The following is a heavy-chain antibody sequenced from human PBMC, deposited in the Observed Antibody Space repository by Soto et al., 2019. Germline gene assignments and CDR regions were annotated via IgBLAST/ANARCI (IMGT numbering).Heavy chain of an antibody. J-gene: IGHJ4*02. CDR2: ISWNGVST. V-gene: IGHV3-20*04. CDR3: ARDNSDYDLDY. D-gene: IGHD5-12*01. CDR1: RFTFHDYG. Sequence: EVQLVESGGGVVRPGGSLRLSCAASRFTFHDYGMNWVRQAPGKGLEWVSGISWNGVSTGYADSVKGRFTISRDNAKKSLYLQMNNLRPEDTALYSCARDNSDYDLDYWGQGTLVTVSS.